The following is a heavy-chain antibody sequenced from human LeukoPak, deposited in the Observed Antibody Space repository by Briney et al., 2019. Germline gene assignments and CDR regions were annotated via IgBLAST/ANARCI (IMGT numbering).Heavy chain of an antibody. CDR3: AKDALYDSSGYYFYWYINL. CDR1: GLIFSDYA. V-gene: IGHV3-23*01. J-gene: IGHJ2*01. Sequence: GGSLRLSCAPSGLIFSDYAMNWVRQAPGKDLECVSAISGSGAHTFYADSVKGRFSVSRDNSKNTLYLQMNSLRVEDTAVYYCAKDALYDSSGYYFYWYINLWGRGTLVTVSS. CDR2: ISGSGAHT. D-gene: IGHD3-22*01.